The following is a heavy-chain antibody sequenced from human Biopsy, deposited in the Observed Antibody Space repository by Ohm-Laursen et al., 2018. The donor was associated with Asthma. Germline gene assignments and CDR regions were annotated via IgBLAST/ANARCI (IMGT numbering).Heavy chain of an antibody. V-gene: IGHV3-23*01. Sequence: SLRLSCAASGFTFSSYAMSWVRQAPGKGLEWVSSISSSGASTYYADSVKGRFTISRDISKNTLSLQMNSLRAEDTAVYYCARGDSSNWSHYYFDYWGQGTLVTVSS. J-gene: IGHJ4*02. CDR2: ISSSGAST. D-gene: IGHD3-22*01. CDR3: ARGDSSNWSHYYFDY. CDR1: GFTFSSYA.